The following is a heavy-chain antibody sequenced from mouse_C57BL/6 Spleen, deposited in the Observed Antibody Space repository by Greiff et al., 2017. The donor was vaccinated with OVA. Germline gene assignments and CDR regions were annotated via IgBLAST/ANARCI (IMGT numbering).Heavy chain of an antibody. CDR3: ARVPHYYGSRGYFDV. CDR2: IDPSDSET. V-gene: IGHV1-52*01. Sequence: QVQLQQPGAELVRPGSSVKLSCKASGYTFTSYWMHWVKQRPIQGLEWIGNIDPSDSETHYNQKFKDKATLTVDKSSSTAYMQLSSLTSEDSAVDSYARVPHYYGSRGYFDVWGTGTTVTVSS. D-gene: IGHD1-1*01. J-gene: IGHJ1*03. CDR1: GYTFTSYW.